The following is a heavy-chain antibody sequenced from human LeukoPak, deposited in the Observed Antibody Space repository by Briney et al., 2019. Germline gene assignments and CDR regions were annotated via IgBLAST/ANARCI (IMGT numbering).Heavy chain of an antibody. D-gene: IGHD3-22*01. CDR2: ISGSGGST. CDR1: GFTFSSYA. V-gene: IGHV3-23*01. CDR3: AKVPGDSSGYYSYYYGMDV. J-gene: IGHJ6*02. Sequence: SGGSLRLSCAASGFTFSSYAMSWVRQAPGKGLEWVSAISGSGGSTYYADSVKGRFTISRDNSKNTLYLQMNSLRAEDTAVYYCAKVPGDSSGYYSYYYGMDVWGQGTTVTVTS.